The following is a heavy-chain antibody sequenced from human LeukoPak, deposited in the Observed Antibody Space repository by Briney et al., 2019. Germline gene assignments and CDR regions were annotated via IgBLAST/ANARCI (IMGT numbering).Heavy chain of an antibody. V-gene: IGHV1-18*01. CDR1: GYTFTSYG. D-gene: IGHD3-10*01. CDR2: ISAYNGNT. Sequence: GASVKVSCKASGYTFTSYGISWVRQAPGQGLEWMGWISAYNGNTNYAQKLQGRVTMTTDTSTSTAYMELRSLRSDDTAVYYCARATAQGTMVRGVITTPGINDYWGQGTLVTVSS. J-gene: IGHJ4*02. CDR3: ARATAQGTMVRGVITTPGINDY.